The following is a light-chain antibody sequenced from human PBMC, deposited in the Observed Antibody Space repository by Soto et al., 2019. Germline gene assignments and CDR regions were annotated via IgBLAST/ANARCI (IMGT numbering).Light chain of an antibody. Sequence: ENVLTQSPGTLSLSPGEEATLSCRATEAVSNRYLAWYQQKPGQAPSLLIYGASPRATGIQDRISGSGSGTDFTLTINRLEAEALAVYYCQQYGCKLTFGQGTKLEIK. CDR1: EAVSNRY. CDR3: QQYGCKLT. V-gene: IGKV3-20*01. J-gene: IGKJ2*01. CDR2: GAS.